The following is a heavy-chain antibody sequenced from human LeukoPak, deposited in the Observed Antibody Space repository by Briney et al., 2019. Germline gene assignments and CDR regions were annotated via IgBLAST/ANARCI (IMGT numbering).Heavy chain of an antibody. CDR1: GGSISSYY. J-gene: IGHJ5*02. D-gene: IGHD3-22*01. V-gene: IGHV4-4*09. Sequence: SETLSLTCTVSGGSISSYYWSWIRQPPGKGLESIWYIYTSGSTNYNPSLKSRVTISVDTSKNQFSLKLSSVTAADTAVYYCARTIHYYDSSGYPYNWFDPWGQGTPVTVSS. CDR3: ARTIHYYDSSGYPYNWFDP. CDR2: IYTSGST.